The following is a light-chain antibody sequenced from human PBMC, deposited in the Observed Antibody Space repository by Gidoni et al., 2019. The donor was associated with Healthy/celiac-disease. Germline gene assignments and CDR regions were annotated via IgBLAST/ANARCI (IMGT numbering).Light chain of an antibody. Sequence: DIVMTQSPDSLAVSLGERATINCKSSQSVLYSSNNKIYLAWYQQKPGQPPKLLIYWASTRESGVPDRFSGSGSGTDFTLTISSLQAEDVAVYYCQQYYSTPPFTFXPXTKVDIK. V-gene: IGKV4-1*01. CDR1: QSVLYSSNNKIY. CDR2: WAS. CDR3: QQYYSTPPFT. J-gene: IGKJ3*01.